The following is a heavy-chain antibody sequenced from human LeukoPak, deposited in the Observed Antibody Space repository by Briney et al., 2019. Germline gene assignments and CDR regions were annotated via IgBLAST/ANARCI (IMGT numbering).Heavy chain of an antibody. J-gene: IGHJ4*02. CDR3: ARGGAFYWNPRY. V-gene: IGHV3-53*01. CDR1: GFTVSDYY. D-gene: IGHD1-1*01. Sequence: PGGSLRLSCVASGFTVSDYYMSGVRQAPGKGLEWVSLLYTDDTTIYADSVEGRFTISRDDSKNTIYLHMTTLRGEDTAVYYCARGGAFYWNPRYWGQGTLVTVSS. CDR2: LYTDDTT.